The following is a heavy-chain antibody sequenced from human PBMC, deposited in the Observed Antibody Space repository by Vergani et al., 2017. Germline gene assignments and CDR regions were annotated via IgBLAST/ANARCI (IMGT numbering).Heavy chain of an antibody. CDR1: GGTFSSSG. V-gene: IGHV1-69*13. CDR3: ARISKHRTYYYDNSDFSI. D-gene: IGHD3-22*01. J-gene: IGHJ4*02. CDR2: IIPRYGTT. Sequence: QVQLVQSGTEMKKPGSSVKVSCKASGGTFSSSGLSWVRQAPGQGLEWMGRIIPRYGTTNYAQKFQGRVTMTADESTSTAFMELRSLRSEDTAVYYCARISKHRTYYYDNSDFSIWGQGTLVTVSS.